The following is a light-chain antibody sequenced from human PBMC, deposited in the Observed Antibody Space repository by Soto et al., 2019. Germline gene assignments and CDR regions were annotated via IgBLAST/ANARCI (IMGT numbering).Light chain of an antibody. CDR3: AAWDDSLSGFV. Sequence: QSVLTQPPSASRTPGQRVTIPSSGSSSNIGRNYVYWYQQLPGTAPKVLMYRNNQRPSGVSDRFSGSKSGTSYYLAISRLRSDVEADSYCAAWDDSLSGFVFGTRTKGTGL. V-gene: IGLV1-47*01. J-gene: IGLJ1*01. CDR1: SSNIGRNY. CDR2: RNN.